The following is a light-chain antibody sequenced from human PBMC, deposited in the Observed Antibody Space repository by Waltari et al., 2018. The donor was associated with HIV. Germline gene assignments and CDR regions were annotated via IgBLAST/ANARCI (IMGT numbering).Light chain of an antibody. CDR1: SADLGDFYNH. CDR3: CSYTGSSTRRPYV. CDR2: EGS. J-gene: IGLJ1*01. Sequence: QFALTQPASVSASPGQSITISCSGSSADLGDFYNHVSWYQHHPGKAPKVMIYEGSKRPSGVSNRFSGSKSGNTASLTISGLQAEDEADYYCCSYTGSSTRRPYVFGTGTKVTVL. V-gene: IGLV2-23*01.